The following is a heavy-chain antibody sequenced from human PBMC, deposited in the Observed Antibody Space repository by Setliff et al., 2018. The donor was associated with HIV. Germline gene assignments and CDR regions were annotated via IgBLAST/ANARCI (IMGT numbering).Heavy chain of an antibody. V-gene: IGHV4-38-2*01. CDR3: ARLDTIMLYTDC. Sequence: SETLSLTCAVSDYSISSEYYWGWFRQPPGKGLEYIGSIYQSGSTYYSPFFKSRVSMSIDTSKDQFSLRLKSLTASDTAVYYCARLDTIMLYTDCWGQGTLVTVSS. J-gene: IGHJ4*02. CDR2: IYQSGST. D-gene: IGHD3-16*01. CDR1: DYSISSEYY.